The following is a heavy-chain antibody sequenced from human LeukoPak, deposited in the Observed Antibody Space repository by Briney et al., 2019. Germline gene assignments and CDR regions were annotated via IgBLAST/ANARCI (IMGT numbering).Heavy chain of an antibody. CDR2: ISSSSRYT. CDR1: GFTFSDYY. D-gene: IGHD5-18*01. Sequence: GGSLRLSCAASGFTFSDYYMSWIRQAPGKGLEWVSYISSSSRYTNYADSVKGRFTISRDNAKNSLYLQMNSLRAEDTAVYYCARLVEGYSFPAGFDYWGQGTLVTVSS. V-gene: IGHV3-11*06. CDR3: ARLVEGYSFPAGFDY. J-gene: IGHJ4*02.